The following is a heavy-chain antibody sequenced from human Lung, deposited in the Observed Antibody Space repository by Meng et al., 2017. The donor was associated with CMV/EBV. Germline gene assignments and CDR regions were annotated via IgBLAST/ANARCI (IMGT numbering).Heavy chain of an antibody. CDR2: IYSGDDST. Sequence: GGSXRLXCAASGFTFSTFAMSWVRQAPGKGLQWVSVIYSGDDSTYYADSVKGRFTIPRDNSKNMLYLQMNSLRAEDSAVYFCAKGKGGGYYYYYGMDVWGRGXTVTVSS. CDR1: GFTFSTFA. V-gene: IGHV3-23*03. CDR3: AKGKGGGYYYYYGMDV. J-gene: IGHJ6*02. D-gene: IGHD3-16*01.